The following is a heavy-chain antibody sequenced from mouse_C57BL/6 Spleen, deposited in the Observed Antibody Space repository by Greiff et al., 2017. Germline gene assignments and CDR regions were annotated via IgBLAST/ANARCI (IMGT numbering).Heavy chain of an antibody. J-gene: IGHJ1*03. Sequence: VQLVESGPGLVQPSQSLSITCTVSGFSLTSYGVHWVRQSPGKGLEWLGVIWSGGSTDYNAAFISRLSISKDNSKSQVFFKMNSLQADDTAIYYCARNTYGSSEYFDVWGTGTTVTVSS. D-gene: IGHD1-1*01. CDR2: IWSGGST. V-gene: IGHV2-2*01. CDR1: GFSLTSYG. CDR3: ARNTYGSSEYFDV.